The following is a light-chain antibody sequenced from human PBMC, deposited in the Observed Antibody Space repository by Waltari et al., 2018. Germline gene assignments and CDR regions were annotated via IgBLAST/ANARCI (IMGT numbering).Light chain of an antibody. J-gene: IGKJ3*01. CDR1: QSVLHSSNNRNY. V-gene: IGKV4-1*01. CDR3: QQYYSTPFT. Sequence: DIVMTQSPDSLAVSLGERATINCKSSQSVLHSSNNRNYLAWYQRRPGQPPKLLIYWASTLESGVPDRFSGSGSGTDFTLTISSLQTEDVAVYYCQQYYSTPFTFGPGTKVDIK. CDR2: WAS.